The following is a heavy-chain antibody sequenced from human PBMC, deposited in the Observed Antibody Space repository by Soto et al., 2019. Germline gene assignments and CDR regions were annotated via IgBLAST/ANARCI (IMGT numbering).Heavy chain of an antibody. CDR2: ISAYNGNT. D-gene: IGHD3-3*01. Sequence: QVQLVQSGAEVKKPGASVKVSCKASGYTFTRYGISWVRQAPGQGLEWMGWISAYNGNTNDAQKLQGRVTMTTDTATSTADMERRSLRSDDTAVYDCARAPPTTILGVVDYWGQGTLVTVSS. CDR1: GYTFTRYG. V-gene: IGHV1-18*01. CDR3: ARAPPTTILGVVDY. J-gene: IGHJ4*02.